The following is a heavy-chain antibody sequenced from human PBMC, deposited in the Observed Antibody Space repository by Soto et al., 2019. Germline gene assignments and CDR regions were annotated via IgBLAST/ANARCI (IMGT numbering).Heavy chain of an antibody. CDR2: ISGSGDGT. CDR3: TKSRRSVLMVYGFGGMDV. Sequence: PGGSLRLSCAASGFSVSDYAMSWVRQAPGKGLEWVSSISGSGDGTYYGDSVKGRFTLSRDTSQKTLYLQMNNLRGEDTAVYFCTKSRRSVLMVYGFGGMDVWRRGTTVTVSS. CDR1: GFSVSDYA. J-gene: IGHJ6*02. D-gene: IGHD2-8*01. V-gene: IGHV3-23*01.